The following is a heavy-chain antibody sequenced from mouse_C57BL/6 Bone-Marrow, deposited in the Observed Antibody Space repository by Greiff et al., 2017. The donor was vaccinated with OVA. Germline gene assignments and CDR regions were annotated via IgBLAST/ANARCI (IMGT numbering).Heavy chain of an antibody. V-gene: IGHV1-85*01. CDR3: ARSIYYGNVDY. CDR2: IYPRDGST. D-gene: IGHD2-1*01. Sequence: QVQLQQSGPELVKPGASVKLSCKASGYNFTSYDINWVKQRTGQGLEWIGWIYPRDGSTKYNEKFKGKATLTVDTSSSTAYMELHSLTSEDSAVYFCARSIYYGNVDYWGQGTTLTVSS. CDR1: GYNFTSYD. J-gene: IGHJ2*01.